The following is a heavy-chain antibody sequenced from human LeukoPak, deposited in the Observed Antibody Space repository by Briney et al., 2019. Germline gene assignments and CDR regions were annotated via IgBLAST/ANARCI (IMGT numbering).Heavy chain of an antibody. V-gene: IGHV3-30*02. J-gene: IGHJ1*01. CDR1: GFTFSSYG. D-gene: IGHD4-17*01. CDR3: AKDPNGDYVGAFDFQR. Sequence: GGSLRLSCAASGFTFSSYGMHWVRQAPGKGLEWVAFIRYDGSNKYYADSVKGRFTISRDNSKNTLYLQMNSLRAEDTAVYYCAKDPNGDYVGAFDFQRWGQGTQVTVSS. CDR2: IRYDGSNK.